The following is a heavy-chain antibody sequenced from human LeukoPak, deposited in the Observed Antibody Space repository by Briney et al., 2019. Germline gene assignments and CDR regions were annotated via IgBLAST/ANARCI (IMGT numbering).Heavy chain of an antibody. Sequence: PGGSLRLSCAASGFTVSSNYMSWVRQAPGKGLEWVSVIYSGGSTYYADSVKGRFTISRDNSKNTLYLQMNSLRAEDTAVYYCAKDGGAYSSSWSYYFDYWGQGTLVTVSS. J-gene: IGHJ4*02. D-gene: IGHD6-13*01. CDR1: GFTVSSNY. CDR3: AKDGGAYSSSWSYYFDY. CDR2: IYSGGST. V-gene: IGHV3-53*05.